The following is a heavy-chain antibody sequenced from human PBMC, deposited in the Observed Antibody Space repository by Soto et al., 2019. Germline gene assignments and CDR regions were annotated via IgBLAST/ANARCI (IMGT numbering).Heavy chain of an antibody. V-gene: IGHV4-61*01. Sequence: SETLSLTCTVSGGSVSSGSYYWSWIRQPPGKGLEWIGYIYYSGSTNYNPSLKSRVTISVDTSKNQFSLKLSSVTAADTAVYYCASTPGAIAAAGTVNWFDPWGQGTLVTVSS. CDR3: ASTPGAIAAAGTVNWFDP. CDR2: IYYSGST. J-gene: IGHJ5*02. D-gene: IGHD6-13*01. CDR1: GGSVSSGSYY.